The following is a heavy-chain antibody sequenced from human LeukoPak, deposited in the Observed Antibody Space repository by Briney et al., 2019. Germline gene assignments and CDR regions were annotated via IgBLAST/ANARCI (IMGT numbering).Heavy chain of an antibody. CDR3: AKDQRRGITMVRGVPVD. V-gene: IGHV3-30*02. CDR1: GFTFDDYA. D-gene: IGHD3-10*01. CDR2: IRYDGSNK. J-gene: IGHJ4*02. Sequence: GGSLRLSCAASGFTFDDYAMHWVRQAPGKGLEWVAFIRYDGSNKYYADSVKGRFTISRDNSKNTLYLQMNSLRAEDTAVYYCAKDQRRGITMVRGVPVDWGQGTLVTVSS.